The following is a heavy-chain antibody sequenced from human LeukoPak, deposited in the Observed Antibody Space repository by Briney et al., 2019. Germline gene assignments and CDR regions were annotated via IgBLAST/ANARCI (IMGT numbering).Heavy chain of an antibody. D-gene: IGHD3-10*01. CDR1: GGSISSSSYY. Sequence: SETLSLTCTVSGGSISSSSYYWGWIRQPPGKGLEWIGSIYYSGSTYYNPSLKSRVTISVDTSKNQFSLKLSSVTAADTAVYYCARHFTMVRGDFGPYYMDVWGKGTTVTISS. CDR2: IYYSGST. J-gene: IGHJ6*03. V-gene: IGHV4-39*01. CDR3: ARHFTMVRGDFGPYYMDV.